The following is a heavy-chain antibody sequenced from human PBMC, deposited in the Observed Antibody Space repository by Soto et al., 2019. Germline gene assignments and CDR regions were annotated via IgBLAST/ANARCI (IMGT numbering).Heavy chain of an antibody. D-gene: IGHD1-1*01. Sequence: EVQLLESGGGLVQPGGSLRLSCAASGFTFSSYAMSWVRQAPGKGLEWVSAISGSGGSTYYADSVKGRFTISRDNSKNSLYLQMNSLRAEDTAVYYCAKSLGPGSVAGLDVWGKGTTVTVSS. CDR1: GFTFSSYA. V-gene: IGHV3-23*01. CDR3: AKSLGPGSVAGLDV. CDR2: ISGSGGST. J-gene: IGHJ6*04.